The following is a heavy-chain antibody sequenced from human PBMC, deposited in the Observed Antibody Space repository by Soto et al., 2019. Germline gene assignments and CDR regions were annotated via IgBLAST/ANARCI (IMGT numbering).Heavy chain of an antibody. J-gene: IGHJ4*02. CDR3: ARRGSGSDYDY. CDR1: GFTFSSYA. V-gene: IGHV3-23*01. CDR2: ISGSGDST. D-gene: IGHD1-26*01. Sequence: EVQLLESGGGLVQPGGSLRLSCAASGFTFSSYAMRWVRHSPVKGLEWVSAISGSGDSTYYADSVTGRFTISRDNPKNPLYPQMNSLRSEDTAVYYCARRGSGSDYDYWGQGTRVTVSS.